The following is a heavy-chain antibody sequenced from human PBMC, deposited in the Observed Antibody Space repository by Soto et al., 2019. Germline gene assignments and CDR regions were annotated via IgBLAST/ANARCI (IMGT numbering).Heavy chain of an antibody. Sequence: EVQLVETGGAVVRPGGSLRLSCAASGFTFDDYGMSWVRQAPGKGLEWVSGINWNGGSTGYADSVKGRFTISRDNAQNSLYLQMNSLRAEDTALYYCARLYSSAWFGPGRYWGQGTLVTVSS. D-gene: IGHD6-19*01. J-gene: IGHJ4*02. V-gene: IGHV3-20*04. CDR1: GFTFDDYG. CDR2: INWNGGST. CDR3: ARLYSSAWFGPGRY.